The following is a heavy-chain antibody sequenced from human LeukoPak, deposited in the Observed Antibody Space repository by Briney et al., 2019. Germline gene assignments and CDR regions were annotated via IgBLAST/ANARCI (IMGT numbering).Heavy chain of an antibody. J-gene: IGHJ6*03. CDR3: ARGDCTNGVCYYYYYYMDV. CDR2: ISYDGSNK. D-gene: IGHD2-8*01. V-gene: IGHV3-30-3*01. CDR1: GFTFSSYA. Sequence: PGGSLRLSCAASGFTFSSYAMHWVRQAPGKGLEWVAVISYDGSNKYYADSVKGRFTISRDNSKNTLYLQMNSLRAEDTAVYYCARGDCTNGVCYYYYYYMDVWGQGTLVTVSS.